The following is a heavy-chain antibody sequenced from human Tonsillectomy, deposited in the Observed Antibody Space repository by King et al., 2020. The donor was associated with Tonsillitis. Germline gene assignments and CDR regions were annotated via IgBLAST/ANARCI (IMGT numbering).Heavy chain of an antibody. D-gene: IGHD3-10*01. J-gene: IGHJ5*02. CDR1: GDSVSSNSAG. V-gene: IGHV6-1*01. CDR2: TYYRSKWYN. CDR3: AGGGLVRGAIGWFDP. Sequence: VQLQQSGPGLVKPSQTLSLTCAISGDSVSSNSAGWNWIRQSPSRGLEWLGRTYYRSKWYNDYAVSVKSRITINPDTPKNQFSLQLNSVTPEDTAVYYCAGGGLVRGAIGWFDPWGQGTLVTVSS.